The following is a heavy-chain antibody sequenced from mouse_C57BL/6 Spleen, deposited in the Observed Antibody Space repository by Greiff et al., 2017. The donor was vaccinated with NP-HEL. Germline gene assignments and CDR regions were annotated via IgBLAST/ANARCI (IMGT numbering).Heavy chain of an antibody. CDR1: GFSLTSYA. V-gene: IGHV2-9-1*01. J-gene: IGHJ2*01. CDR2: IWTGGGT. D-gene: IGHD1-1*01. Sequence: VQRVESGPGLVAPSQSLSITCTVSGFSLTSYAISWVRQPPGKGLEWLGVIWTGGGTNYNSALKSRLSISKDNSKSQVFLKMNSLQTDDTARYYCARSYYYGSSYGVDYWGQGTTLTVSS. CDR3: ARSYYYGSSYGVDY.